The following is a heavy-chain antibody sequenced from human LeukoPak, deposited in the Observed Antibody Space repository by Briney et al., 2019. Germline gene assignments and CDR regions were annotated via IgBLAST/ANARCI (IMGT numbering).Heavy chain of an antibody. CDR1: GFTFSSYW. CDR2: ISSSSSSI. CDR3: ARDPWDDVRAVSGDY. Sequence: GGSLRLSCAASGFTFSSYWMNWVGRAPGKGREWLSYISSSSSSIYYADSLKGRFPISRDNAKNSLYLQMNSLRAEDTAVYYWARDPWDDVRAVSGDYWGQGTLVTVSS. D-gene: IGHD1-26*01. J-gene: IGHJ4*02. V-gene: IGHV3-48*01.